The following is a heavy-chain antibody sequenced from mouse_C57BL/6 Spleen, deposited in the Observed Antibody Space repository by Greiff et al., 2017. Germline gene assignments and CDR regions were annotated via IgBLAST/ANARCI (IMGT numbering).Heavy chain of an antibody. V-gene: IGHV1-64*01. CDR2: IHPNSGST. D-gene: IGHD2-4*01. Sequence: QVHVKQPGAELVKPGASVKLSCKASGYTFTSYWMHWVKQRPGQGLEWIGMIHPNSGSTNYNEKFKSKATLTVDKSSSTAYMQLSSLTSEDSAVYYCAKGGDYYDYDGGTLDYWGQGTTLTVSS. CDR3: AKGGDYYDYDGGTLDY. J-gene: IGHJ2*01. CDR1: GYTFTSYW.